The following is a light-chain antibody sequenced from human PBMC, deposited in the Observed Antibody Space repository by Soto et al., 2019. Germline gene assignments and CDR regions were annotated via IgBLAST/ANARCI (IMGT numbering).Light chain of an antibody. Sequence: EIVLTQSPATLSLSPGERATLSCRASQSVSSYLAWYQQKPGQAPRLLIYDASNRATGIPARFSGSGSGTDCTLPITSLEPEDFEVYYCQQRSNWLTFGGGTKVEIK. CDR3: QQRSNWLT. V-gene: IGKV3-11*01. J-gene: IGKJ4*01. CDR2: DAS. CDR1: QSVSSY.